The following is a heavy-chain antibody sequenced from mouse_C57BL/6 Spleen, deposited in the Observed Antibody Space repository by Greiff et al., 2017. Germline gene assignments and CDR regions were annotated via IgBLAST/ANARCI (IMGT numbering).Heavy chain of an antibody. J-gene: IGHJ3*01. CDR2: IDPETGGT. Sequence: VKLMESGAELVRPGASVTLSCKASGYTFTDYEMHWVKQTPVHGLEWIGAIDPETGGTAYNQKFKGKAILTADKSSSTAYMELRSLTSEDSAVYYCTDGYGSPSFAYWGQGTLVTVSA. CDR3: TDGYGSPSFAY. CDR1: GYTFTDYE. D-gene: IGHD1-1*01. V-gene: IGHV1-15*01.